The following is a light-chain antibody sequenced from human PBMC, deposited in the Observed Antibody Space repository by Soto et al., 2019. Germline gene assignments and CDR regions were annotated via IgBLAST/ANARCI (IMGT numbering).Light chain of an antibody. CDR2: GAS. J-gene: IGKJ1*01. V-gene: IGKV3-20*01. CDR3: QQYVSPPWT. Sequence: EIVLTQSPGTLSLSPGERATLSCRASQSLSKTYLALYQKKPGQAPRLLIDGASSRATGTPDRFSGSGSGTDFTLTISRLEPEDFAVYYCQQYVSPPWTFGQGTKVEIK. CDR1: QSLSKTY.